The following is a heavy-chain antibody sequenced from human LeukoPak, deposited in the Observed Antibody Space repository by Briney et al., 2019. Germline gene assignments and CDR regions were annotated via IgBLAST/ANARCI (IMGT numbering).Heavy chain of an antibody. D-gene: IGHD1-26*01. CDR3: ARDLYSGSGDY. CDR2: IIPILGIA. Sequence: GASVKVSCKASGGTFSSYAISWVRQAPGQGLEWMGRIIPILGIANYAQKFQGRVTITADKSTSTAYMELSSLRSEDTAVYYCARDLYSGSGDYWGQGTLVTVSS. V-gene: IGHV1-69*04. CDR1: GGTFSSYA. J-gene: IGHJ4*02.